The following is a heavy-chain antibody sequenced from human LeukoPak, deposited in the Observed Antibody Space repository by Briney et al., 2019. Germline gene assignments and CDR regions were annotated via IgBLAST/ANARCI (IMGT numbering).Heavy chain of an antibody. CDR2: IYYSGST. J-gene: IGHJ4*02. Sequence: PSETLSLTCAVYGGSFSGYYWSWIRQPPGKGLEWIGYIYYSGSTNYNPSLKSRVTISVDTSKNQFSLKLSSVTAADTAVYYCARRGYSGYDYFIENWGQGTLVTVSS. CDR3: ARRGYSGYDYFIEN. CDR1: GGSFSGYY. V-gene: IGHV4-59*01. D-gene: IGHD5-12*01.